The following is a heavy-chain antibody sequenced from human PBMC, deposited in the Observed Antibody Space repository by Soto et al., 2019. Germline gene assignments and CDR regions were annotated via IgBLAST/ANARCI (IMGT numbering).Heavy chain of an antibody. J-gene: IGHJ5*02. CDR1: GGTFSSYA. Sequence: ASVKVSCKASGGTFSSYAISWVRQAPGQGLEWMGGIIPILGTANYAQKFQGRVTITADESTSTAYMELSSLRSEDTAVYYCAREGPTPSWFDPWGQGTLDTVSS. CDR3: AREGPTPSWFDP. D-gene: IGHD4-4*01. CDR2: IIPILGTA. V-gene: IGHV1-69*13.